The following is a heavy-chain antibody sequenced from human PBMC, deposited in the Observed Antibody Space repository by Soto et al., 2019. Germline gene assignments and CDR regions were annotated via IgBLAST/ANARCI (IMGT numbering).Heavy chain of an antibody. CDR3: AARLSNIGWYWLDA. Sequence: QMHLVQSGPEVKKPGTSVKASCQASGFTFTSSAVQWVRQARGQPLEWIGWIVLGNGNTNYAQNFQGRVTITRDKSTSTAYMDLSRLTSDDTAMYYCAARLSNIGWYWLDAWGQGTQVTVSS. D-gene: IGHD6-19*01. V-gene: IGHV1-58*01. CDR2: IVLGNGNT. CDR1: GFTFTSSA. J-gene: IGHJ5*02.